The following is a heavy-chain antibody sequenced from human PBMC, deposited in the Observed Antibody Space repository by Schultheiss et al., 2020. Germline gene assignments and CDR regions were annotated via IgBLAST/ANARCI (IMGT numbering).Heavy chain of an antibody. CDR1: GGSISSYY. CDR2: IYYSGST. V-gene: IGHV4-59*12. CDR3: ARDSGYDYKFDY. J-gene: IGHJ4*02. Sequence: SETLSLTCTVSGGSISSYYWSWIRQPPGKGLEWIGYIYYSGSTNYNPSLKSRVTMSVDTSKNQFSLKLSSVTAEDTAVYYCARDSGYDYKFDYWGQGMLVTGYS. D-gene: IGHD5-12*01.